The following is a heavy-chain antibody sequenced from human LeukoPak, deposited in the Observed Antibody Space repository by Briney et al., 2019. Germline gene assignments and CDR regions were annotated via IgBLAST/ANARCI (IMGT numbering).Heavy chain of an antibody. Sequence: GGSLRLSCAASGFTFSSYSMNWVRQAPGKGLEWGSSISSSSSYIYYADSVKGRFTISRDNAKNSLYLQMNSLRAEDTAVYYCARNYGSGSYYNVDDYWGQGTLVTVSS. D-gene: IGHD3-10*01. CDR3: ARNYGSGSYYNVDDY. J-gene: IGHJ4*02. CDR1: GFTFSSYS. V-gene: IGHV3-21*01. CDR2: ISSSSSYI.